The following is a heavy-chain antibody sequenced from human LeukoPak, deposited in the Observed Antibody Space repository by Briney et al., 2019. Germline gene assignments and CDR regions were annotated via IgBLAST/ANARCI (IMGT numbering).Heavy chain of an antibody. Sequence: GGSLRLSCAASGFTVSSNYMSWGRQAPGKGLGGVSVIYSGGSTYYADSVKGRLTIPRDNSKNTLYLQTNSQRADGTAVYYCAKAHGDNTPPGRDYCCVNVWGEGTTLTVPS. CDR3: AKAHGDNTPPGRDYCCVNV. CDR2: IYSGGST. J-gene: IGHJ6*04. CDR1: GFTVSSNY. V-gene: IGHV3-66*02. D-gene: IGHD3-3*01.